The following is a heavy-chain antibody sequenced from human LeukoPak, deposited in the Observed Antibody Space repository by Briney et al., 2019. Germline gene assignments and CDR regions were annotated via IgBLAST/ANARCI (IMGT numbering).Heavy chain of an antibody. CDR2: IWYDGSNK. CDR3: AKRGGYSSGWYFGAFDI. CDR1: GFTFSSYG. D-gene: IGHD6-19*01. Sequence: GGSLRLSCAASGFTFSSYGMHWVRQAPGKGLEWVAVIWYDGSNKYYADSVKGRFTISRDNSKNTLYLQMNSLRAEDTAVYYCAKRGGYSSGWYFGAFDIWGQGTMVTVSS. V-gene: IGHV3-33*06. J-gene: IGHJ3*02.